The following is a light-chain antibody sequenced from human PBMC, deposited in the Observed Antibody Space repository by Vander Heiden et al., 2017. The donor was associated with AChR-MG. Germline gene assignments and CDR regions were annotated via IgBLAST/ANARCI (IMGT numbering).Light chain of an antibody. CDR3: QQYHRYPWT. J-gene: IGKJ1*01. V-gene: IGKV1-5*03. CDR2: KAS. CDR1: LYINSW. Sequence: DIQMTQSPVTLSAPIAHRVTIACRVSLYINSWLSWYQQQPGNAPRLLIYKASVLENGVPSRFNGSASGTEFTLTSGGLQPEDFGTYFCQQYHRYPWTFGQGTKVEF.